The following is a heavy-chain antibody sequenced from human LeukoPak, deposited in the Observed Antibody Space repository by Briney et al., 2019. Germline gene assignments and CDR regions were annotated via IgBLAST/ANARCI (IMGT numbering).Heavy chain of an antibody. CDR3: AKAADDIGLVLGMWFDS. V-gene: IGHV3-33*03. Sequence: GGSLRLSCEASGFTFRNYGWLWVAPTQGRGWGGGAVIWNDGGNIYYADAVKGRFTISRDNFKNKMYLQMNSLRAEDTAVYYCAKAADDIGLVLGMWFDSWGQGTLVTVSS. CDR1: GFTFRNYG. CDR2: IWNDGGNI. D-gene: IGHD6-19*01. J-gene: IGHJ5*01.